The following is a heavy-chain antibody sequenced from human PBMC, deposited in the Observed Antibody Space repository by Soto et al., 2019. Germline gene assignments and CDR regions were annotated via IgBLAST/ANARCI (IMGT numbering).Heavy chain of an antibody. CDR1: GGSISSYY. V-gene: IGHV4-59*01. D-gene: IGHD3-22*01. Sequence: SETLSLTCTVSGGSISSYYWSWIRQPPGKGLEWIGYIYYSGSTNYNPSLKSRVTISVDTSKNQFSLKLSSATAADTAVYYCARASPDYYDSSGYPTGFDPWGQGTLVTVSS. CDR3: ARASPDYYDSSGYPTGFDP. CDR2: IYYSGST. J-gene: IGHJ5*02.